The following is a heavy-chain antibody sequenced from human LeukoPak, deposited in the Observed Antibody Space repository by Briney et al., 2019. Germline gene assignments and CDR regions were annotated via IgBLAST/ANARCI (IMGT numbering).Heavy chain of an antibody. CDR3: ARASRDGYNQNFDH. CDR1: GYDFSTYW. D-gene: IGHD5-24*01. V-gene: IGHV5-51*01. CDR2: IYPGGSET. Sequence: GESLKISCKGLGYDFSTYWNAWVRQRPGKGLEWMGIIYPGGSETRYDPSFQGQVTISADRSTSTAYLQRSSLRASDTAMYYCARASRDGYNQNFDHWGQGTLVTVSS. J-gene: IGHJ4*02.